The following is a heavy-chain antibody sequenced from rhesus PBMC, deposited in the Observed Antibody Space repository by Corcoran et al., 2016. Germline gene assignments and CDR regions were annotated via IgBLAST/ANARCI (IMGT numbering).Heavy chain of an antibody. Sequence: QVQLQESGPGLVKPSATLSLTCAVSGGSPRRTSCRWLLPSPGKGREWIGYIFCGSGSTRYNPSLKSRVTISTDTSKNQVSLKLSSVTAADTAVYYCARSGRQLAKFDYWGQGVLVTVSS. CDR3: ARSGRQLAKFDY. CDR2: IFCGSGST. D-gene: IGHD6-25*01. CDR1: GGSPRRTS. V-gene: IGHV4-147*01. J-gene: IGHJ4*01.